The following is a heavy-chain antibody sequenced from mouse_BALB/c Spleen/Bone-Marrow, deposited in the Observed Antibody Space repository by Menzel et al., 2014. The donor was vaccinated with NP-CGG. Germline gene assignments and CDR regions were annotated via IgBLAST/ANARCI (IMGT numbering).Heavy chain of an antibody. CDR3: ARFSQLGLLAY. Sequence: QVHLQQSGAELVKPGTSVKLSCKASGYNFTSYWINWVKLRPGQGLEWIGDIYPGSGSTNYNEKFKSKATLTVDTSSSTAYMQLGSLASEDSALYYCARFSQLGLLAYWGQGTLVTVSA. J-gene: IGHJ3*01. V-gene: IGHV1-55*01. D-gene: IGHD3-1*01. CDR2: IYPGSGST. CDR1: GYNFTSYW.